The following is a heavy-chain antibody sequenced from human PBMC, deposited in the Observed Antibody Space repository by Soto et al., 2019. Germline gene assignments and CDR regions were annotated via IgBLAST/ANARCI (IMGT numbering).Heavy chain of an antibody. D-gene: IGHD5-18*01. V-gene: IGHV3-21*01. CDR3: AREGGTMWIQLWSRYYFDY. Sequence: SLRLSCAASGFTFISYSMNWVRQAPGKGLEWVSSISSSSSYIYYADSVKGRFTISRDNAKNSLYLQMNSLRAEDTAVYYCAREGGTMWIQLWSRYYFDYWGQGTLVIVS. CDR1: GFTFISYS. J-gene: IGHJ4*02. CDR2: ISSSSSYI.